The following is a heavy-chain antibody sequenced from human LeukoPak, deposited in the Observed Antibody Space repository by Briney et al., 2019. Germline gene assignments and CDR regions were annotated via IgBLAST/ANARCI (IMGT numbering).Heavy chain of an antibody. CDR2: MSPNNGDT. V-gene: IGHV1-8*01. J-gene: IGHJ4*02. CDR1: GYTFTNYD. CDR3: ARAPDPSDYFDY. Sequence: ASVKVSCKTSGYTFTNYDINWVRQATGQGLEWLGWMSPNNGDTGYAQKFQGRVTITADESTSTAYMELSSLRSEDTAVYYCARAPDPSDYFDYWGQGTLVTVSS.